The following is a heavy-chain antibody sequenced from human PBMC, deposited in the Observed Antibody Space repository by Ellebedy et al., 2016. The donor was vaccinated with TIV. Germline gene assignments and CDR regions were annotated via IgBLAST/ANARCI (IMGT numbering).Heavy chain of an antibody. V-gene: IGHV4-34*01. CDR3: ARGLGYCSGGSCYSGFWFDP. CDR2: INHSGST. J-gene: IGHJ5*02. D-gene: IGHD2-15*01. Sequence: SETLSLTXAVYGGSFSGYYWSWIRQPPGKGLEWIGEINHSGSTNYNPSLKSRVTISVDTSKNQFSLKLNSVTAADTAVYHCARGLGYCSGGSCYSGFWFDPWGQGTLVTVSS. CDR1: GGSFSGYY.